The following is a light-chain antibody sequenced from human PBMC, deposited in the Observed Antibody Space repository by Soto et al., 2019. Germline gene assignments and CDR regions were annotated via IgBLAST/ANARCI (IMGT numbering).Light chain of an antibody. CDR1: QSVLDSSINKNF. CDR2: KAS. Sequence: DIVMTQSPDSLAVSLGERATITCKSSQSVLDSSINKNFLAWYQQKPGKAPKLLIYKASSLESGVQSRFSGSGSGTEFTLTISSLQPDDFATYYCKQYNSYSRTVGQGTKV. J-gene: IGKJ1*01. V-gene: IGKV1-5*03. CDR3: KQYNSYSRT.